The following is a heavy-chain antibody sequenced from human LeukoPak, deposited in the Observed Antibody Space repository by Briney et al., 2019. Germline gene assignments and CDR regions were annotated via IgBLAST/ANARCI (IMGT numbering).Heavy chain of an antibody. Sequence: GGFLRLPCAASGFTFSSYAMSWVRQAPGKGLEWVSAISGSGGSTYYADSVKGRFTISRDNSKNTLYLQMNSLGAEDTAVYYCAKGGSGWYLYYFDYWGQGTLVTVSS. V-gene: IGHV3-23*01. J-gene: IGHJ4*02. CDR3: AKGGSGWYLYYFDY. CDR1: GFTFSSYA. CDR2: ISGSGGST. D-gene: IGHD6-19*01.